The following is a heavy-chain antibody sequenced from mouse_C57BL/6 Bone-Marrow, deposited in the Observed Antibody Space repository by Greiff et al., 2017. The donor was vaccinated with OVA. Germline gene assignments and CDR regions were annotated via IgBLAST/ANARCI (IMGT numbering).Heavy chain of an antibody. V-gene: IGHV1-82*01. CDR3: ARAFEAY. Sequence: QVQLKQSGPELVKPGASVKISCKASGYAFSSSWMNWVKQRPGKGLEWIGRIYPGDGDTNYTGKFKGKATLTADKSSSTAYMLLSSLTSEDSAVYFCARAFEAYWGQGTLVTVSA. J-gene: IGHJ3*01. CDR2: IYPGDGDT. CDR1: GYAFSSSW.